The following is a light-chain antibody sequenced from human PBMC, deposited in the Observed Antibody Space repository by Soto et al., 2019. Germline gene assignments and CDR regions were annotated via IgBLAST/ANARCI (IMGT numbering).Light chain of an antibody. CDR3: QQYNSYSGT. J-gene: IGKJ1*01. V-gene: IGKV1-9*01. CDR2: AAS. CDR1: QGISSY. Sequence: DIQLTQSPSFLSASVGDRVTITCRASQGISSYLVWYQQKPGKAPNLLIYAASTLQSGVPSRFSGSGSGTEITLTISSLQPDDFATYYCQQYNSYSGTFGQGTKVDIK.